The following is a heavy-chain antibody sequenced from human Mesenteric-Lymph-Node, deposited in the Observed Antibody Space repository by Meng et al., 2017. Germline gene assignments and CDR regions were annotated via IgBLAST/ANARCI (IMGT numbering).Heavy chain of an antibody. CDR2: INHSGTT. J-gene: IGHJ4*02. CDR1: GGSFSGYY. Sequence: QVQLQQWGAGLLKPSETLSLTCAVYGGSFSGYYWNWIRQPPGKGLEWIGEINHSGTTTYNPSLKSRVSISVDTSKSQFSLKLDSVTAADTAVYYCARGEVDARLRHWGQGTLVTVSS. V-gene: IGHV4-34*01. CDR3: ARGEVDARLRH. D-gene: IGHD2-15*01.